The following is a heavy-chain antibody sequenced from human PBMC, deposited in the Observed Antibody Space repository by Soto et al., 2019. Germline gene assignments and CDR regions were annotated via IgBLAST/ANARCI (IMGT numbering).Heavy chain of an antibody. V-gene: IGHV1-18*01. J-gene: IGHJ5*02. CDR3: AGVSNYYGAGSYSNYWFDP. CDR1: GYTFTSYG. D-gene: IGHD3-10*01. CDR2: ISAYNGNT. Sequence: QVQLVQSGAEVKKPGASVKVSCKASGYTFTSYGISWVRQAPGQGLEWLGWISAYNGNTNYAQKLQGSVTMTIDTATSTAYMELRSLRSDDTAVYYCAGVSNYYGAGSYSNYWFDPWGQGTLVTVSS.